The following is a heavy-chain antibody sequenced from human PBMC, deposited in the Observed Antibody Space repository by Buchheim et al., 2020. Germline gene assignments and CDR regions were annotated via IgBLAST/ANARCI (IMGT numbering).Heavy chain of an antibody. Sequence: QAQLVQSGAEVKKPGSSVRVSCKASGGTFNNYAINWVRQAPGQGLEWMGGIIPVFNSPNYAHKFQGRVTIIADDSTSPAYMELSSLRSEDTAMYYCARVQFVTTAARPYYHGLDDWGQGT. J-gene: IGHJ6*02. CDR3: ARVQFVTTAARPYYHGLDD. V-gene: IGHV1-69*12. CDR1: GGTFNNYA. D-gene: IGHD4-17*01. CDR2: IIPVFNSP.